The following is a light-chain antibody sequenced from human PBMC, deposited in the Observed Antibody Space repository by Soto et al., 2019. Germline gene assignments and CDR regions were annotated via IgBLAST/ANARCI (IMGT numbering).Light chain of an antibody. V-gene: IGKV3-11*01. CDR1: QGIGDT. CDR3: HQRQSWPRT. CDR2: DTS. Sequence: VLSQSPCTLSWSNGEGATLSCRASQGIGDTLAWYQQKPGQTPRLLIYDTSIRATGVPARFSASGSGTDFTLTISDVQPEDFALYYCHQRQSWPRTFGQGTKVDIK. J-gene: IGKJ1*01.